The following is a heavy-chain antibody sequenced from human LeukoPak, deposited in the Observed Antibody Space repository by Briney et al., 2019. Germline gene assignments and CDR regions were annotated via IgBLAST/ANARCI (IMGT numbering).Heavy chain of an antibody. CDR3: ARERGAPPSGAFDI. Sequence: ASVKVSCKASGGTFSSYAISWVRQAPGQGLEWMGGIIPIFGTANYAQKFQGRVTITADESTSTAYMELSSLRSEDTAVYYCARERGAPPSGAFDIWGQGTMVTVSS. CDR1: GGTFSSYA. J-gene: IGHJ3*02. V-gene: IGHV1-69*01. D-gene: IGHD1-26*01. CDR2: IIPIFGTA.